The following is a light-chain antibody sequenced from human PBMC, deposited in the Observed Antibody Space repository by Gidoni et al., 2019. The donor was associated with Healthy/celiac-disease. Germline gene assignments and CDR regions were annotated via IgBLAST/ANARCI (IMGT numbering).Light chain of an antibody. J-gene: IGKJ1*01. Sequence: EIVMTQSPATLSVSPGERATLSCRASQRGSSNLAGYQQKPGQAPRLLIYGASTRATGIPARFSGSGSGTEFTLTISSLQSEDFAVYYCQQYNNWPPWTFGQGTKVEIK. CDR1: QRGSSN. CDR2: GAS. CDR3: QQYNNWPPWT. V-gene: IGKV3-15*01.